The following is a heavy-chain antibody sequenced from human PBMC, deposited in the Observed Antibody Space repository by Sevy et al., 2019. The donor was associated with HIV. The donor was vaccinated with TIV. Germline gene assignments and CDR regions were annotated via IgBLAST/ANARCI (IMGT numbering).Heavy chain of an antibody. Sequence: GGSLRLSCAASGFSFSTYWMHWVRQAPGKGLGWVANIKQDESEKYYVASVKGRFAISRENAKTSVYLEMNSLRPEDTAIYYCAKGNSGSFDYWGQGTLVTVSS. CDR3: AKGNSGSFDY. J-gene: IGHJ4*02. D-gene: IGHD3-22*01. V-gene: IGHV3-7*01. CDR1: GFSFSTYW. CDR2: IKQDESEK.